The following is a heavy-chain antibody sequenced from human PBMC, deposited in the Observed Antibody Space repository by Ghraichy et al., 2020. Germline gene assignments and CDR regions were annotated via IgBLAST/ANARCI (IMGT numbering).Heavy chain of an antibody. V-gene: IGHV4-30-4*01. Sequence: SQTLSLTCTVSGGSISSGDYYWSWIRQPPGKGLEWIGYIYYSGSTYYNPSLKSRVTISVDTSKNQFSLKLSSVTAADTAVYYCASFFDDYGDYGWFDPWGQGTLVTVSS. J-gene: IGHJ5*02. CDR1: GGSISSGDYY. D-gene: IGHD4-17*01. CDR3: ASFFDDYGDYGWFDP. CDR2: IYYSGST.